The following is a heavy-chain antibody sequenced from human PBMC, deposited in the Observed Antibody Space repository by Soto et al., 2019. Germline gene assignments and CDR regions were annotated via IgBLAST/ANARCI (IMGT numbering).Heavy chain of an antibody. CDR1: GYTFTSYY. D-gene: IGHD1-26*01. CDR3: ERSGIVGNQRGGMDV. Sequence: ASVKVSCKASGYTFTSYYMHWVRQAPGQGLEWMGIINPSGGSTSYAQKFQGRVTMTRDTSTSTVYMELSSLRSEDTAVYYCERSGIVGNQRGGMDVWGQGTTVTV. V-gene: IGHV1-46*01. J-gene: IGHJ6*02. CDR2: INPSGGST.